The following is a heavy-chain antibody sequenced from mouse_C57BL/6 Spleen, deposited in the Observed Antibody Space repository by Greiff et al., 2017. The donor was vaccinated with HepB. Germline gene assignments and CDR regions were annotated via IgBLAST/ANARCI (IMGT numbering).Heavy chain of an antibody. J-gene: IGHJ2*01. V-gene: IGHV1-62-3*01. CDR3: ARDSSGRYYFDY. D-gene: IGHD3-2*02. CDR2: IDPNSGGT. CDR1: GYTFTSYW. Sequence: VQLQQPGAELVKPGASVKLSCKASGYTFTSYWMHWVKQRPGRGLEWIGRIDPNSGGTKYNEKFKGKATLTADKSSSTAYMQLSSLTSEDSAVYFCARDSSGRYYFDYWGQGTTLTVSS.